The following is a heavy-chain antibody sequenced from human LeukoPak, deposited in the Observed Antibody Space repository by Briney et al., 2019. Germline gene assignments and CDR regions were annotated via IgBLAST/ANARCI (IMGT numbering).Heavy chain of an antibody. J-gene: IGHJ5*01. CDR1: GFGFSNYA. CDR2: ISASGGTT. CDR3: AKEPREYCSSTSCPNWFDS. D-gene: IGHD2-2*01. V-gene: IGHV3-23*01. Sequence: GGSLRLSCAASGFGFSNYAMSWVRQAPGKGLEWVSAISASGGTTYYADSVKGRFTISRDNSENTLFLQMNSLRAEDTAVYYCAKEPREYCSSTSCPNWFDSWGQGTLVTVSS.